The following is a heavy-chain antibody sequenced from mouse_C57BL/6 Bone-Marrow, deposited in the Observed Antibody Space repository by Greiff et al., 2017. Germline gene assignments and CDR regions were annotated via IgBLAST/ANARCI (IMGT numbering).Heavy chain of an antibody. J-gene: IGHJ1*03. Sequence: QVQLQQPGAELVKPGASVKLSCKASGYTFTSYWMQWVKQRPGQGLEWIGEIDPSDSYTNYNQQFKGKATLTVDTSSSTAYMQLSSLTSEDSAVYYCASPYPFDVWGTGTTVTVSS. CDR1: GYTFTSYW. CDR2: IDPSDSYT. V-gene: IGHV1-50*01. CDR3: ASPYPFDV.